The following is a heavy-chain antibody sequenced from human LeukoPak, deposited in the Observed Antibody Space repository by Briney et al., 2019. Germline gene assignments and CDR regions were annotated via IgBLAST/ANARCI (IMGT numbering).Heavy chain of an antibody. J-gene: IGHJ4*02. D-gene: IGHD1-26*01. CDR1: GFSFSTYS. V-gene: IGHV3-48*04. CDR3: ARDAAIVGTHPPDY. Sequence: GGSLRLSCAASGFSFSTYSMNWVRQAPGKGLEWVSHISGSSSTIYYADSVKGRFTISRDNAKNSLYLQMNSLRTEDTAVYYCARDAAIVGTHPPDYWGQGTLVTVSS. CDR2: ISGSSSTI.